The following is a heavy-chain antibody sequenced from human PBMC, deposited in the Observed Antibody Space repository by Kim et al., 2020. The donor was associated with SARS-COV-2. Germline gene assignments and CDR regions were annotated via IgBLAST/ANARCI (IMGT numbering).Heavy chain of an antibody. CDR2: ISTSSSYI. V-gene: IGHV3-21*01. D-gene: IGHD3-9*01. Sequence: GGSLRLSCAASGFTFSSYSMNWVRQAPGKGLESVSSISTSSSYIYYADSVKGRFTISRDNAKNSLYLQMNSLRVEDTAIYYCARDDIQPHYYGMDVWGQG. J-gene: IGHJ6*02. CDR1: GFTFSSYS. CDR3: ARDDIQPHYYGMDV.